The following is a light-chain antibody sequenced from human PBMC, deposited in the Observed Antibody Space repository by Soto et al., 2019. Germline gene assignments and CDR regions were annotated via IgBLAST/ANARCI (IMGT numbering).Light chain of an antibody. CDR3: QQYKEWPTT. Sequence: VWAQSQEAMSLSPGERSTLSSTASQSVNSNYLAWHQQKPGQAPRLLIYSASTRATGIPDRFSGSGSGTDFTLTITSLQSEDFGVYFCQQYKEWPTTVGQGTKVDIK. J-gene: IGKJ1*01. V-gene: IGKV3-15*01. CDR2: SAS. CDR1: QSVNSN.